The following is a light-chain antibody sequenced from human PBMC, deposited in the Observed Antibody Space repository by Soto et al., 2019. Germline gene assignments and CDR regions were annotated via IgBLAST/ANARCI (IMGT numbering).Light chain of an antibody. J-gene: IGKJ1*01. CDR3: QQRSNWPVT. CDR2: DAS. Sequence: EIVLTQSPATLSLSPGERATLSCRASQSVSSYFAWYHQKPGQAPRLLIYDASNRATGIPARFSGSGCGTDFTLSISSLEPEDFAVYYCQQRSNWPVTFGQGTRVEIK. CDR1: QSVSSY. V-gene: IGKV3-11*01.